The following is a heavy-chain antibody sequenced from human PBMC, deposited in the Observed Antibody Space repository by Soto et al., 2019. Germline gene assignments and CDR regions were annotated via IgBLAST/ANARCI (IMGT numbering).Heavy chain of an antibody. V-gene: IGHV4-31*03. CDR3: ARLSSSRWPIDS. D-gene: IGHD6-19*01. Sequence: QVQLQESGPGLIKGSQTLTVTCTVSGGSISSGGYYWSWIRQHPGKGLEWIGYTYNSANTYQSRSLNSRVSISADTSKNQFSLNLSSVTAADTAMYYSARLSSSRWPIDSWGQGTLVTVSS. CDR1: GGSISSGGYY. J-gene: IGHJ4*02. CDR2: TYNSANT.